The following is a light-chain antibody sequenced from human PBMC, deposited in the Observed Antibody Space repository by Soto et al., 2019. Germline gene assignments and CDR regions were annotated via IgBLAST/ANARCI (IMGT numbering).Light chain of an antibody. CDR2: DEX. CDR3: QQRSNWPTRT. CDR1: HSVTTNY. Sequence: SVLTQSPGTLAVSPGERATLFXRASHSVTTNYLAWYQQQPXXPTRIXXXDEXNRATGIPARFSGSGSGKDFTLTISSLEPEDFAVYYCQQRSNWPTRTFGQGTRLEIK. V-gene: IGKV3-11*01. J-gene: IGKJ5*01.